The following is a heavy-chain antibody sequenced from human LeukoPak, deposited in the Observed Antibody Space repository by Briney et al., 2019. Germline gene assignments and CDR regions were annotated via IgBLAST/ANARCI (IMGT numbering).Heavy chain of an antibody. CDR2: MNPNSGNT. Sequence: GASVKVSCKASGYTFTSYDINWVRQATGQGLEWMGWMNPNSGNTGYAQKFQGRVTMTRKTSISTAYMGLSSLRAEDTAVYYCARGHDYGDYLLYYYYYMDVWGKGTTVTVSS. CDR3: ARGHDYGDYLLYYYYYMDV. CDR1: GYTFTSYD. V-gene: IGHV1-8*01. J-gene: IGHJ6*03. D-gene: IGHD4-17*01.